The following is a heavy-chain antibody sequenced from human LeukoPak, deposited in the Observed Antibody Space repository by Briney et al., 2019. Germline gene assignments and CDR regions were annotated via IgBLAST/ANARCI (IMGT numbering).Heavy chain of an antibody. CDR1: GYTFTSYY. CDR2: INPSGGST. CDR3: ARSQYYYDSSGYSDAFDY. J-gene: IGHJ4*02. Sequence: ASVTVSCKASGYTFTSYYMHWVRQAPGQGLEWMGIINPSGGSTSYAQKFQGRVTMTRDTSTSTVYMELSSLRSEDTAVYYCARSQYYYDSSGYSDAFDYWGQGTLVTVSS. D-gene: IGHD3-22*01. V-gene: IGHV1-46*01.